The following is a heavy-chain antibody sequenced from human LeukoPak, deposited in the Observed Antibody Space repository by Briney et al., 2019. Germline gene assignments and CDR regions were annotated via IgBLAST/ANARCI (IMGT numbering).Heavy chain of an antibody. V-gene: IGHV3-53*01. CDR3: AKDEKA. CDR1: GFTVSSNY. J-gene: IGHJ4*02. CDR2: IYSGGST. Sequence: GGSLRLSRAASGFTVSSNYMSWVRQAPGKGLEWVSVIYSGGSTYYADSVKGRFTISRDNSKNTLYVQMNNLRAEDTAVYCCAKDEKAWGQGTLVTVSS.